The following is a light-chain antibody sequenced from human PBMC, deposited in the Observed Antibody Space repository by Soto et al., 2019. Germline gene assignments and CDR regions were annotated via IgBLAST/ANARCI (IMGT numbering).Light chain of an antibody. Sequence: EIVLTHSPATLSSFPFYIVTLSFRASQYINTRLAWYQHRPGQAPRLLIYQTSIRTAGIPARFSASGSGTDFTLAISDVQPEDFALYYCHQRQSWPRTFGQGTKVDIK. CDR2: QTS. V-gene: IGKV3-11*01. J-gene: IGKJ1*01. CDR1: QYINTR. CDR3: HQRQSWPRT.